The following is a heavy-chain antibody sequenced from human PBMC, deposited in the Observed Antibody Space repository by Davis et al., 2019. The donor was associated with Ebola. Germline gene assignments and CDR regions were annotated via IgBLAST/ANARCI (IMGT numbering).Heavy chain of an antibody. CDR3: ARGPYPETYGMDV. Sequence: MPSETLSLTCAVYGGSFSGYYWSWIRQPPGKGLEWIGEINHSGSTNYNPSLKSRVTISVDTSKNQFSLKLSSVTAADTAVYYCARGPYPETYGMDVWGQGTTVTVSS. J-gene: IGHJ6*02. V-gene: IGHV4-34*01. CDR2: INHSGST. CDR1: GGSFSGYY.